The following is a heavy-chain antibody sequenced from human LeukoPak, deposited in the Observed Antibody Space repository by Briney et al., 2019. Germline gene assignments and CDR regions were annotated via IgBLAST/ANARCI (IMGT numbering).Heavy chain of an antibody. CDR1: GFTFSNNA. Sequence: GGSLRLSCAASGFTFSNNAMTWVRQAPGKGLEWVSTISGSGGSTYYADSVKGRFTISRDNSKNTLYLQMNSLRAEDTAVYYCAKCDSSGFNDYWGQGTLVTVSS. CDR2: ISGSGGST. CDR3: AKCDSSGFNDY. V-gene: IGHV3-23*01. J-gene: IGHJ4*02. D-gene: IGHD3-22*01.